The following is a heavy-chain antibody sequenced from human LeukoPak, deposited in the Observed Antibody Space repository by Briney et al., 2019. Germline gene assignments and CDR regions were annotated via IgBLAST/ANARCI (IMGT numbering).Heavy chain of an antibody. CDR1: GYTFTSYY. CDR3: ARDPGYCSGGSCQYYYYYYMDV. V-gene: IGHV1-46*01. D-gene: IGHD2-15*01. J-gene: IGHJ6*03. CDR2: VNPSGGST. Sequence: EASVKVSCKASGYTFTSYYMHWVRQAPGQGLEWMGIVNPSGGSTSYAQKFQGRVTMTRDMSTSTVYMELSSLRSEDTAVYYCARDPGYCSGGSCQYYYYYYMDVWGKGTTVTVSS.